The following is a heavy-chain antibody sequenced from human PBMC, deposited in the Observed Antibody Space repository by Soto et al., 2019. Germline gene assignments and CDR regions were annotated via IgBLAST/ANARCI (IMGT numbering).Heavy chain of an antibody. D-gene: IGHD3-22*01. Sequence: GGSLRLSCSASGFTFSSYAMHWVRQAPGKGLEYVSDISSNGGSTYYADSVKGRFTISRDNSKNTLYPQMSSLRAEDTAVYYCVKEGYYYDSSGYYYGWFDPWGQGTLVTVSS. J-gene: IGHJ5*02. CDR2: ISSNGGST. CDR3: VKEGYYYDSSGYYYGWFDP. V-gene: IGHV3-64D*06. CDR1: GFTFSSYA.